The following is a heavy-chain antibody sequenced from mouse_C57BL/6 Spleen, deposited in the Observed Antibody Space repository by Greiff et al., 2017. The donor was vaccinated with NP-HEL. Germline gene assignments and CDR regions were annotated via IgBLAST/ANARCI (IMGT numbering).Heavy chain of an antibody. CDR3: ARKGYYGSSSTFDY. V-gene: IGHV1-64*01. CDR1: GYTFTSYW. Sequence: VQLQQSGAELVKPGASVKLSCKASGYTFTSYWMHWVKQRPGQGLEWIGMIHPNSGSTNYNEKFKSKATLTVDKSSSTAYMQLSSLTSEDSAVYYCARKGYYGSSSTFDYWGQGTTLTVSS. J-gene: IGHJ2*01. CDR2: IHPNSGST. D-gene: IGHD1-1*01.